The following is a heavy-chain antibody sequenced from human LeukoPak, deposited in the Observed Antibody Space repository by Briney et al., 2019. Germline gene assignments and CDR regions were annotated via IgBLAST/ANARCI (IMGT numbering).Heavy chain of an antibody. V-gene: IGHV3-23*01. CDR1: GFTFSSYA. D-gene: IGHD4-23*01. Sequence: GGSLRLSCAASGFTFSSYAMSWVRQAPGKGLEWVSAISGSGGSTYYADSVKGRFTISRDNSKNTLHLQMNSLRAEDTAVYYCAKIPTTVVTLPHFDYWGQGTLVTVSS. J-gene: IGHJ4*02. CDR3: AKIPTTVVTLPHFDY. CDR2: ISGSGGST.